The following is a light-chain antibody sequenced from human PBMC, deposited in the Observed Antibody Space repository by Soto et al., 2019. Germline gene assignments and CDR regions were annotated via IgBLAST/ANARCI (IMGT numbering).Light chain of an antibody. CDR3: HQASSLPYT. CDR1: HDIKKW. Sequence: DIQMTQSPSSVSASVGDTINITCRASHDIKKWLAWYQQKPGKAPKVLLYAASNLESGVSPRFSGSGAGTEFSLTISSLQTEDFATYFCHQASSLPYTFGPGTKVDIK. J-gene: IGKJ3*01. V-gene: IGKV1-12*01. CDR2: AAS.